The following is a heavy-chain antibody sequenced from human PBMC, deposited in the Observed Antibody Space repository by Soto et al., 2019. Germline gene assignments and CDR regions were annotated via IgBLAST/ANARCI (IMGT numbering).Heavy chain of an antibody. CDR2: INPDTGDS. V-gene: IGHV1-2*02. CDR3: ARVRYGDFSFQY. Sequence: ASGKGSCKASGYTVTGYYLHWVRQAPGQGLGWMGWINPDTGDSEYGQKFQGRVTLTRDTSMTTAYMELSSLTSDDTAIYFCARVRYGDFSFQYWGQGTPVTVSS. CDR1: GYTVTGYY. D-gene: IGHD4-17*01. J-gene: IGHJ4*02.